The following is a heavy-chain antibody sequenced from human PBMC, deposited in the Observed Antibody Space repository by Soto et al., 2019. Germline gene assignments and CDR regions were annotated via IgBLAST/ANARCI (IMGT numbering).Heavy chain of an antibody. J-gene: IGHJ4*02. CDR1: GFAFNDFA. CDR2: ISGSGDKT. Sequence: LRLSCAASGFAFNDFAMSWVRQAPGKGPEWLSTISGSGDKTFHSDSVKGRFDISRDNSNNKMFLQMNSLRAEDTAIYYCAKGASHAPFEKWGRGTLVTVSS. V-gene: IGHV3-23*01. CDR3: AKGASHAPFEK.